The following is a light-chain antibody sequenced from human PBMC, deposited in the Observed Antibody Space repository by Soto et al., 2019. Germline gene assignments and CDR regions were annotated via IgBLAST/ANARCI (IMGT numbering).Light chain of an antibody. Sequence: EIVMTQSPATLPVSPGERVTLSCRASQSVRSDLAWYHQKPGQAPRLLMSAASTRATGIPARFSGSGSGTEFTLTISSLQSEDFAVYYCQQYNNWPITFGGGTKVDIK. CDR1: QSVRSD. CDR3: QQYNNWPIT. V-gene: IGKV3-15*01. J-gene: IGKJ4*01. CDR2: AAS.